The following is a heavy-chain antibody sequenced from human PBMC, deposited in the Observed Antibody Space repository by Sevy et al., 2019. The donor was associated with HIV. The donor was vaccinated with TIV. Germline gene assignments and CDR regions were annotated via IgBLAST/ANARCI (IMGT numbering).Heavy chain of an antibody. CDR2: LFYSGST. Sequence: SETLSLTCTVSGDSISNYYWSWIRQPPGKGLEWIGYLFYSGSTNYNPSLKIRVTISVDTTKNQVSLKVRSVTAADTAVYYCARGIAAPRGMDVWGQGTTVTVSS. V-gene: IGHV4-59*01. D-gene: IGHD6-13*01. CDR3: ARGIAAPRGMDV. CDR1: GDSISNYY. J-gene: IGHJ6*02.